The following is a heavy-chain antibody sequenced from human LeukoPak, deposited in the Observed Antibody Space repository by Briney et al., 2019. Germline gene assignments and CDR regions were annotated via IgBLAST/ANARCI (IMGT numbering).Heavy chain of an antibody. CDR2: IWHDGGNK. J-gene: IGHJ4*02. V-gene: IGHV3-33*06. CDR3: VKGFGGNCSCPDF. CDR1: GFTFDDYS. D-gene: IGHD4-23*01. Sequence: GGSLRLSCAASGFTFDDYSRHWVRQAPGKGREGVAVIWHDGGNKYYADSVKGRFTISRDNSKDTLYLQMNSLRADDTAVYYCVKGFGGNCSCPDFWGQGTLVTVSS.